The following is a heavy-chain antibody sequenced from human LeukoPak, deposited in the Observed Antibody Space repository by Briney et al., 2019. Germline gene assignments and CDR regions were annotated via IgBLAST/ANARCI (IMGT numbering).Heavy chain of an antibody. Sequence: GSLRLSCAASGFTFSSYGMHWVRQAPGKGLEWVAVISYDGSNKYYADSVKGRFTISRDNSKNTLYLQMNSLRVEDTAVYYCAKATSGSSSIDYWGQGTLVTVSS. V-gene: IGHV3-30*18. CDR3: AKATSGSSSIDY. CDR2: ISYDGSNK. CDR1: GFTFSSYG. J-gene: IGHJ4*02. D-gene: IGHD1-26*01.